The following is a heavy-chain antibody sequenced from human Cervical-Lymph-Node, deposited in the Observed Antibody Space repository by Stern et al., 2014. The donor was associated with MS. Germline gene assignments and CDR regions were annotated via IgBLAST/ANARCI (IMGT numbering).Heavy chain of an antibody. CDR1: GGSISGNF. V-gene: IGHV4-59*08. D-gene: IGHD6-19*01. CDR3: TSGAGWLVDH. CDR2: VHNSEGP. Sequence: QVQLQESGPGLVKPSETLSLSCAVTGGSISGNFWGWFRQPPGKGLEWIGFVHNSEGPEYNPSLVSRFSMTLDTSKNHFSLNLTSVTASDTAVYFCTSGAGWLVDHWGQGTQVTVSS. J-gene: IGHJ4*02.